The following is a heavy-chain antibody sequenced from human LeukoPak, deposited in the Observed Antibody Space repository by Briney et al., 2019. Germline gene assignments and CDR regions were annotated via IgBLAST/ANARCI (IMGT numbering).Heavy chain of an antibody. D-gene: IGHD3-10*01. CDR3: ARGLYYGSGSYSEN. Sequence: PGGSLRLSCAASGFTFSSYALSWVRQTPGKGLEWVSSISGSGGTTYYADSVKDRFTISRDNSKNTLYLQMNSLRAEDTAVYYCARGLYYGSGSYSENWGQGTLVTVSS. CDR2: ISGSGGTT. V-gene: IGHV3-23*01. J-gene: IGHJ4*02. CDR1: GFTFSSYA.